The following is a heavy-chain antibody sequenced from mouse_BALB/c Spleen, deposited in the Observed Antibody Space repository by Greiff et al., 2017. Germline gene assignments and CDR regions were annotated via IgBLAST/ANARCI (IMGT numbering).Heavy chain of an antibody. CDR1: GFTFSDYY. D-gene: IGHD1-1*01. CDR3: AREVLWYIDV. CDR2: ISDGGSYT. Sequence: EVKLVESGGGLVKPGGSLKLSCAASGFTFSDYYMYWVRQTPEKRLEWVATISDGGSYTYYPDSVKGRFTISRDNAKNNLYLQMSSLKSEDTAMYYGAREVLWYIDVWGAGTTVTVSS. V-gene: IGHV5-4*02. J-gene: IGHJ1*01.